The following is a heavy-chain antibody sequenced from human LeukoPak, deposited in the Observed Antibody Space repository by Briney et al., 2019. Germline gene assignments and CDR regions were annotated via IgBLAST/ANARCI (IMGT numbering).Heavy chain of an antibody. V-gene: IGHV4-61*02. CDR1: GGSMKSGTYY. D-gene: IGHD4-17*01. Sequence: SETLSLTCTLSGGSMKSGTYYWSWIRQPAGKGLEWIGRIYTSGSTNYNPSLKSRVTISIDKSKSQFSLNLSTATAADTAVYYCARGDSNDNDYGDYPDYWGQGTLVTLSS. J-gene: IGHJ4*02. CDR2: IYTSGST. CDR3: ARGDSNDNDYGDYPDY.